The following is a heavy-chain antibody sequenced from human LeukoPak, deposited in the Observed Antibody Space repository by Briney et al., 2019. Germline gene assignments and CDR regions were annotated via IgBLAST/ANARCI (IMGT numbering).Heavy chain of an antibody. CDR3: ARRDSSGYYFRFDY. CDR1: EYSFTSYW. D-gene: IGHD3-22*01. Sequence: GESLKISCKGSEYSFTSYWIGWVRQMPGKGLEGMGIIYPGDSGSRYSPSFQGQVTISADKSISTAYLQWSSLKASDSAMYYCARRDSSGYYFRFDYWGRGTLVTVSS. CDR2: IYPGDSGS. V-gene: IGHV5-51*01. J-gene: IGHJ4*02.